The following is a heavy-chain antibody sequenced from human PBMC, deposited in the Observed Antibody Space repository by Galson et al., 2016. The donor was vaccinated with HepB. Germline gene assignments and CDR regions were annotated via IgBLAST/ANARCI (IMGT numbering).Heavy chain of an antibody. CDR1: GFIVNSHY. J-gene: IGHJ5*01. V-gene: IGHV3-53*01. CDR2: IYSGGAT. CDR3: ARDPGRIAAAGHLDS. D-gene: IGHD6-13*01. Sequence: SLRLSCAGSGFIVNSHYLNWVRQAPGKGLEWVAIIYSGGATYYAESVKGRFTISRDNPKNTLYLQMDGLRVEDTAVYYCARDPGRIAAAGHLDSWGQGTLVTVSS.